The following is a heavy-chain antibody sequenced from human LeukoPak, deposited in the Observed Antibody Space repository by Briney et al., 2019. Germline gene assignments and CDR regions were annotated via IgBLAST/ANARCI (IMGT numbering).Heavy chain of an antibody. CDR3: ARLAHELAYCGGDCAAFDY. V-gene: IGHV1-8*01. CDR1: GYTFTSYD. J-gene: IGHJ4*02. CDR2: MNPNSGNT. D-gene: IGHD2-21*01. Sequence: GASVKVSCKASGYTFTSYDINWVRQATGQGLEWMGWMNPNSGNTGYAQKFQGRVTITRNTSISTAYMELGSLRSEDTAVYYCARLAHELAYCGGDCAAFDYWGQGTLVTVSS.